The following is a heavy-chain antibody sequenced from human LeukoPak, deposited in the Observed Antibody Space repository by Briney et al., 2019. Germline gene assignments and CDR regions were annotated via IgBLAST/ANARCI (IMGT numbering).Heavy chain of an antibody. CDR1: GFTFSSYS. CDR3: ARDAITMVRGVIRFDP. CDR2: ISSSSSYI. J-gene: IGHJ5*02. Sequence: GGPLRLSCAASGFTFSSYSMNWVRQAPGKGLEWVSSISSSSSYIYYADSVKGRFTISRDNAKNSLYLQMNSLRAEDTAVYYCARDAITMVRGVIRFDPWGQGTLVTVSS. V-gene: IGHV3-21*01. D-gene: IGHD3-10*01.